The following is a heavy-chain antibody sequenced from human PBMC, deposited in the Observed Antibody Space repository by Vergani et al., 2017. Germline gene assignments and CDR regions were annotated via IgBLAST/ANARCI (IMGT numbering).Heavy chain of an antibody. CDR2: IIPIFGTA. Sequence: QVQLVQSGAEVKKPGSSVKVSCKASGGTFSSYAISWVRQAPGQGLEWMGGIIPIFGTAKYAQKFQGRVTITADESPSTAYMELRSLRSEDTAVYYCARMSPHYYGSGSYSEGGDYWGQGTLVTVSS. J-gene: IGHJ4*02. D-gene: IGHD3-10*01. CDR1: GGTFSSYA. V-gene: IGHV1-69*01. CDR3: ARMSPHYYGSGSYSEGGDY.